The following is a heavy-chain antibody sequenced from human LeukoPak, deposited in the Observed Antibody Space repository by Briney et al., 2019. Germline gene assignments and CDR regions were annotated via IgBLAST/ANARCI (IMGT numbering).Heavy chain of an antibody. CDR1: GFTFGDYA. J-gene: IGHJ6*02. CDR3: TRGRGVREIYYYYYYGMDV. CDR2: IRSKAYGGTT. V-gene: IGHV3-49*04. D-gene: IGHD3-10*01. Sequence: SGGSLRLSCTASGFTFGDYAMSWVRQAPGKGLEWVGFIRSKAYGGTTEYAASVKGRFTISRDDSKSIAYLQMNSLKTEDTAVYFCTRGRGVREIYYYYYYGMDVWGQGTTVTVSS.